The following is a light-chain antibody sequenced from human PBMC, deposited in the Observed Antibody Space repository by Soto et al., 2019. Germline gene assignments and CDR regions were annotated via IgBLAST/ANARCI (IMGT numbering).Light chain of an antibody. CDR2: KAS. CDR1: QSISTW. V-gene: IGKV1-5*03. J-gene: IGKJ1*01. CDR3: QQFGAGSPWT. Sequence: DIQVTQSPSTLSASVGDRVTITCRASQSISTWLAWFQQKPGRAPKVLISKASTLESGVPSRFSGDGSGTEFTLTITSLQTDGLATYYCQQFGAGSPWTFGQGTEVELK.